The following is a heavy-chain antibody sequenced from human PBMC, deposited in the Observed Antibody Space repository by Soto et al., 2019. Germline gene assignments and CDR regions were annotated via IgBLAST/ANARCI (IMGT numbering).Heavy chain of an antibody. Sequence: PGGSLRLSCAASGFSVSSSHMIWVRQAPGKGLEWVSVVYSGGATYYAVSVKGRFTISRYRSKNTVYLQMDGLRTEDTAVYHCAKLVPYGSESYSFRYNWIDPWGQGTLVTVPS. CDR1: GFSVSSSH. J-gene: IGHJ5*02. CDR2: VYSGGAT. CDR3: AKLVPYGSESYSFRYNWIDP. D-gene: IGHD3-10*01. V-gene: IGHV3-53*01.